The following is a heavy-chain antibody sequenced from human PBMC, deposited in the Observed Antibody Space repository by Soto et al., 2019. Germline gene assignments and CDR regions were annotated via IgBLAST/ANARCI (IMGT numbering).Heavy chain of an antibody. Sequence: PGGSLRLSCAASGFTFSSYSMNWVRQAPGKGLEWVSSISSSSSYIYYADSVKGRFTISRDNAKNSLYLRMNSLRAEDTAVYYCARDPRGYSYGSPLDWGQGTLVTVS. V-gene: IGHV3-21*01. CDR2: ISSSSSYI. CDR3: ARDPRGYSYGSPLD. J-gene: IGHJ4*02. CDR1: GFTFSSYS. D-gene: IGHD5-18*01.